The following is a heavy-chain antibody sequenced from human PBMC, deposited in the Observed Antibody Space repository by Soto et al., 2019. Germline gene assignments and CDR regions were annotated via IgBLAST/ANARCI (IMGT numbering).Heavy chain of an antibody. D-gene: IGHD3-10*01. Sequence: QVQLVESGGGVVQPGRSLRLSCAASGFTFSSYGMHWVRQAPGKGLEWVAVISYDGSNKYYADSVKGRFTISRDNSKNTLYLQMNSLRAEDTAVYYCAKVVWFGDHGEPYYYYGMDVW. CDR2: ISYDGSNK. V-gene: IGHV3-30*18. J-gene: IGHJ6*01. CDR1: GFTFSSYG. CDR3: AKVVWFGDHGEPYYYYGMDV.